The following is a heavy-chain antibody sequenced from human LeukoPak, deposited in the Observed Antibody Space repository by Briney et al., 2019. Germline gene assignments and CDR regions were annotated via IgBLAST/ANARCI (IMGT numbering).Heavy chain of an antibody. Sequence: SETLSLTCTVSGGSISSYYWSWIRQPAGKGLEWIGRIYTSGSTNYNPSLKSRVTMSVDTSKNQFSLKLSSVTAADTAVYYCAREGATVYYYYMDVWGKGTTVTISS. CDR2: IYTSGST. V-gene: IGHV4-4*07. CDR1: GGSISSYY. D-gene: IGHD1-26*01. J-gene: IGHJ6*03. CDR3: AREGATVYYYYMDV.